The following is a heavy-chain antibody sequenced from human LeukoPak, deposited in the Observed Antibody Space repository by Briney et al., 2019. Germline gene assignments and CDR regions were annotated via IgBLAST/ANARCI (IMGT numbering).Heavy chain of an antibody. CDR3: AREMGNWGSGLVDC. V-gene: IGHV4-59*01. Sequence: SETLSLTCTVSGGSISSYYWSWIRQPPGKGLEWIANIYYSGSTKYNPSLKSRVTISVDTSKNQFSLEVRSVTAADTAVYYCAREMGNWGSGLVDCWGQGTLVTVSS. D-gene: IGHD3-16*01. CDR1: GGSISSYY. J-gene: IGHJ4*02. CDR2: IYYSGST.